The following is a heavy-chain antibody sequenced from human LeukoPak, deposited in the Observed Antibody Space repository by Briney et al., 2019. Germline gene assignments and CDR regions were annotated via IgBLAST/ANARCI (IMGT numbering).Heavy chain of an antibody. CDR3: AGASSITMVRGVLTNWFDP. J-gene: IGHJ5*02. CDR2: INPNSGGT. CDR1: GYTFTGYY. D-gene: IGHD3-10*01. V-gene: IGHV1-2*02. Sequence: ASVKVSCKASGYTFTGYYMHWVRQAPGQGLEWMGWINPNSGGTNYAQKFQGRVTMTRDTSISTAYMELSRLRSDDTAVYYCAGASSITMVRGVLTNWFDPWGQGTLVTVSS.